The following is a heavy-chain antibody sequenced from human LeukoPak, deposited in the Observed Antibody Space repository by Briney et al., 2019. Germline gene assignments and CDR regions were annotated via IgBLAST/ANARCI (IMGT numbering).Heavy chain of an antibody. Sequence: GGSLRLSCAASGFTFTNYVMSWVRQAPGKGLEWVSVIYSDDRTYYADSVKGRFTISRHTSKKTLYLQMNSLRAEDTAVYYCAREVMAKRRAFDIWGQGTVVTVSS. CDR2: IYSDDRT. D-gene: IGHD2-8*01. CDR3: AREVMAKRRAFDI. V-gene: IGHV3-53*04. CDR1: GFTFTNYV. J-gene: IGHJ3*02.